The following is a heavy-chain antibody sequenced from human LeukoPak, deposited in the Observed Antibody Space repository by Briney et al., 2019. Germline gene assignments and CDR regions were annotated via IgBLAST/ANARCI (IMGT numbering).Heavy chain of an antibody. CDR3: ARVSVAGIRWFDP. Sequence: GGSLRLSCAASGFTFSSYGMHWVRQAPGKGLEWVAFIRYDGSNQYYADSVKGRFTISRDNAKNTLYLQMNSLRAEDTAVYYWARVSVAGIRWFDPWGQGTLVTVSS. V-gene: IGHV3-30*02. J-gene: IGHJ5*02. D-gene: IGHD2-15*01. CDR2: IRYDGSNQ. CDR1: GFTFSSYG.